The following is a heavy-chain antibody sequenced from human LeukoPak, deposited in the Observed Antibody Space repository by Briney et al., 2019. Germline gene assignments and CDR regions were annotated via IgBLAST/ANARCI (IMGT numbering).Heavy chain of an antibody. Sequence: GGSLRLSCAASGFTVSSNYMSWVRQAPGKGLEWVSAISGSGGSTYYADSVKGRFTISRDNSKNTLYLQMNSLRAEDTAVYYCAKDPRSSHYYDSSGYPYYFDYWGQGTLVTVSS. V-gene: IGHV3-23*01. D-gene: IGHD3-22*01. CDR2: ISGSGGST. CDR1: GFTVSSNY. J-gene: IGHJ4*02. CDR3: AKDPRSSHYYDSSGYPYYFDY.